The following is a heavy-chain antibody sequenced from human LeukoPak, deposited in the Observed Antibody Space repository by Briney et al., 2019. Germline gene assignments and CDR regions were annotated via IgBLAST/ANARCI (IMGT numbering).Heavy chain of an antibody. CDR1: GYTLTELS. D-gene: IGHD2-2*02. V-gene: IGHV1-24*01. CDR3: ARSTVPAAIDWFDP. CDR2: FDPEDGET. Sequence: ASVKVSCKVSGYTLTELSMHWVRQAPGKGLEWMGGFDPEDGETIYAQKFQGRVTITADESTSTAYMELSSLRSEDTAVYYCARSTVPAAIDWFDPWGQGTLVTVSS. J-gene: IGHJ5*02.